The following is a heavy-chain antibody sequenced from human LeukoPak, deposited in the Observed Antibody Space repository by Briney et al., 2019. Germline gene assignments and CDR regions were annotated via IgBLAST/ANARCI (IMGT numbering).Heavy chain of an antibody. Sequence: SETLSLTCTVSGGSISSSSYYWGWIRQPPGKGLEWIGSIYYSGSTYYNPSLKSRVTISVDTSKNQFSLKLSSVTAADTAVYYCARRTIYDFWSGYLNWFDPWGQGTLVTVSS. V-gene: IGHV4-39*01. CDR3: ARRTIYDFWSGYLNWFDP. CDR1: GGSISSSSYY. J-gene: IGHJ5*02. D-gene: IGHD3-3*01. CDR2: IYYSGST.